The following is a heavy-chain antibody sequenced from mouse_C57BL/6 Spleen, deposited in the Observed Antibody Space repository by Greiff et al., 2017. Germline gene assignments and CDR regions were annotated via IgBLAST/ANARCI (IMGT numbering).Heavy chain of an antibody. CDR1: VFTFSDAW. D-gene: IGHD1-1*01. J-gene: IGHJ1*03. CDR3: TRHGSGSCYFDV. V-gene: IGHV6-6*01. Sequence: EVKLMESGGGLVQPGGSMKLSCAASVFTFSDAWMDWVRQSPEKGLEWVAEIRNKANNHATYYAESVKGRFTISRDDSKIRVYLQMNSLRAEDTGIYYCTRHGSGSCYFDVWGTGTTVTVSS. CDR2: IRNKANNHAT.